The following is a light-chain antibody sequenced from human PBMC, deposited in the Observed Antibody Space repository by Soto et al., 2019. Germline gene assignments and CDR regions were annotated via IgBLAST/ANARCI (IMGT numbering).Light chain of an antibody. CDR1: QSISSY. Sequence: DFHMTPSPSSLAASVVDICSINFRASQSISSYLNWYQQKPGKAPKLLIYAASSLQSGVPSRFSGSGSGTDFTLTISSLQPEDFATYYCQQSYSTLRTFGQGTKVDIK. J-gene: IGKJ1*01. CDR2: AAS. V-gene: IGKV1-39*01. CDR3: QQSYSTLRT.